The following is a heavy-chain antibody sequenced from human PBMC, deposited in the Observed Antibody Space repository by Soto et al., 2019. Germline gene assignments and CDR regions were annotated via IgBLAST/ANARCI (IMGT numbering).Heavy chain of an antibody. J-gene: IGHJ4*02. Sequence: PRESLKLSCPASGYSFSNFLIACVRQMPGEGLEWLGIIYPDDSDTRYSPSFLGQVTISADKSIKTTYLQWSSLKASDTAIYFCASSVLVTSTMNYFDLWGQGTLVTVSS. CDR3: ASSVLVTSTMNYFDL. D-gene: IGHD2-8*02. CDR1: GYSFSNFL. CDR2: IYPDDSDT. V-gene: IGHV5-51*01.